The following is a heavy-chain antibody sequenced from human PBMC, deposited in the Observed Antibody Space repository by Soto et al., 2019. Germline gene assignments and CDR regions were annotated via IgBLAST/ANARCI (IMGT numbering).Heavy chain of an antibody. D-gene: IGHD3-22*01. CDR3: ARAFFYQGSDSRGYSFDAFDF. J-gene: IGHJ3*01. CDR2: ISAHTGSS. V-gene: IGHV1-18*01. Sequence: QVQLVQSGAEVKKPGASVKVSCMASGYTFTSSGMSWVRQAPGQGLEWMGWISAHTGSSEYAQRLQGRVTMTTDRSTSTAYMELRSLRSDITAVYYCARAFFYQGSDSRGYSFDAFDFWGPGTLVTVSS. CDR1: GYTFTSSG.